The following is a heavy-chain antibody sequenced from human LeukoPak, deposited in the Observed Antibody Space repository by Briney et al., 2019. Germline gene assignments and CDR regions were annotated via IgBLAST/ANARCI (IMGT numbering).Heavy chain of an antibody. CDR3: AREGTAMARSYYYGMDV. V-gene: IGHV3-23*01. D-gene: IGHD5-18*01. CDR1: GVTFSRYW. Sequence: GGSLRLSCAASGVTFSRYWMHWVRQAPGKGLEWVSTISGSGGSTLYADSVKGRFTISRDNSKNTLYLHMNSLRAEDTAVYYCAREGTAMARSYYYGMDVWGQGTTVTVSS. CDR2: ISGSGGST. J-gene: IGHJ6*02.